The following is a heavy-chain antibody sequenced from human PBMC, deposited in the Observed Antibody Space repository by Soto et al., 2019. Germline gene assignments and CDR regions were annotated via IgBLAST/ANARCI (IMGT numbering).Heavy chain of an antibody. CDR2: IIPIFGTA. V-gene: IGHV1-69*13. CDR1: GYTFTGYY. J-gene: IGHJ4*02. D-gene: IGHD4-17*01. CDR3: ARGSDYGDYSGSFDY. Sequence: ASVKVSCKASGYTFTGYYMHWVRQAPGQGLEWMGGIIPIFGTANYAQKFQGRVTITADESTSTAYMELSSLRSEDTAVYYCARGSDYGDYSGSFDYWGQGTLVTVSS.